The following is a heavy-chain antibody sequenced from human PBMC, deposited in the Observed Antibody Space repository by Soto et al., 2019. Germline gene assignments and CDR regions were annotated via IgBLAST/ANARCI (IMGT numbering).Heavy chain of an antibody. D-gene: IGHD6-19*01. Sequence: QVQLVESGGGVVQPGRSLRLSCAASGFTFSSYAMHWVRQAPGKGLEWVAVISYDGSNKYYADSVKGRFTISRDNSKNTLYLQMNSLRAEDTAVYYCARGRYSSGWEDALDIWGQGTMVTVSS. CDR3: ARGRYSSGWEDALDI. CDR1: GFTFSSYA. V-gene: IGHV3-30-3*01. J-gene: IGHJ3*02. CDR2: ISYDGSNK.